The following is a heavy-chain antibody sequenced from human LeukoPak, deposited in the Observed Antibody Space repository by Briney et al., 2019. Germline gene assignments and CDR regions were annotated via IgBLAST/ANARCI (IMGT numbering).Heavy chain of an antibody. CDR2: IIPIFGTA. CDR1: GGTFSSYV. D-gene: IGHD2-2*01. V-gene: IGHV1-69*01. CDR3: ARALLRYCSSTSCYWFDP. J-gene: IGHJ5*02. Sequence: SVKVSCKASGGTFSSYVISWVRQAPGQGLEWMGGIIPIFGTANYAQKFQGRVTITADESTSIAYMELSSLRSEDTAVYYCARALLRYCSSTSCYWFDPWGQGTLVTVSS.